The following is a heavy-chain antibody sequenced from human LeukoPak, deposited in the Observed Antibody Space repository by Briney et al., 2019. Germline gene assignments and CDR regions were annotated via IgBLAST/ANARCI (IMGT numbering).Heavy chain of an antibody. CDR1: GGSISSGSYY. D-gene: IGHD1-7*01. CDR3: ARDLAGNWNYVNAFDI. J-gene: IGHJ3*02. CDR2: IYISGST. Sequence: SQTLSLTCTVSGGSISSGSYYWSWIRQPAGKGLEWIGRIYISGSTNYNPSLKSRVTISVDTSKNQFSLKLSSVTAADTAVYYCARDLAGNWNYVNAFDIWGQGTMVTVSS. V-gene: IGHV4-61*02.